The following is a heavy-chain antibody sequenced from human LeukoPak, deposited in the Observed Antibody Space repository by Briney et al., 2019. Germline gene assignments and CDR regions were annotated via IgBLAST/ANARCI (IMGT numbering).Heavy chain of an antibody. Sequence: ASVKVSCKASGYTFTDYYLHWVRQAPGQGLEWMGWINPNNGGTNYAQKFQGWVTMTRDTSISTAYMELSRLRSDDTAIYYCARNKSPTWIQLWLSPWGQGTLVTVSS. CDR1: GYTFTDYY. CDR2: INPNNGGT. V-gene: IGHV1-2*04. D-gene: IGHD5-18*01. CDR3: ARNKSPTWIQLWLSP. J-gene: IGHJ5*02.